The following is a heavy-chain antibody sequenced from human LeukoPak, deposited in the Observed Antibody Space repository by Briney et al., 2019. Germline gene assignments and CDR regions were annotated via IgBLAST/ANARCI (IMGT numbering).Heavy chain of an antibody. D-gene: IGHD1-26*01. Sequence: GGSLRLSCAASGFTFSSYGMSWVRQAPGKGPEWVSAISGSGGSTYYADSVKGRFTISRDNSKNTLYLQMNTLRAEDTAVYYCAKTGSSRFDYWGQGTLVTVSS. J-gene: IGHJ4*02. CDR3: AKTGSSRFDY. V-gene: IGHV3-23*01. CDR1: GFTFSSYG. CDR2: ISGSGGST.